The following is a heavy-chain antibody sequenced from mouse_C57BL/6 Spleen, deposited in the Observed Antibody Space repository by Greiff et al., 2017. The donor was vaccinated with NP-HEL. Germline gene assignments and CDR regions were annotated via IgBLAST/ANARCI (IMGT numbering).Heavy chain of an antibody. D-gene: IGHD4-1*01. V-gene: IGHV1-76*01. Sequence: QVQLKQSGAELVRPGASVKLSCKASGYTFTDYYINWVKQRPGQGLEWIARIYPGSGNTYYNEKFKGKATLTAEKSSSTAYMQLSSLTSEDSAVYFCARSLVFNWDYWGQGTTLTVSS. CDR3: ARSLVFNWDY. CDR1: GYTFTDYY. J-gene: IGHJ2*01. CDR2: IYPGSGNT.